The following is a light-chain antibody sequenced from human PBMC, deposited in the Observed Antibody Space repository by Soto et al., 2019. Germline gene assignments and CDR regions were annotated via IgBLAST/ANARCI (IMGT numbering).Light chain of an antibody. CDR3: EESYSTLLT. CDR2: AAS. CDR1: QSISSY. V-gene: IGKV1-39*01. Sequence: DIQMTQSPSSLSASVGDRVTITCRASQSISSYLNRYQQKPGNTPKPLIYAASSLQSGVPSRFSGSGAGSDFTLTIGNLQPEDYAPYACEESYSTLLTCGRGTRLEIK. J-gene: IGKJ5*01.